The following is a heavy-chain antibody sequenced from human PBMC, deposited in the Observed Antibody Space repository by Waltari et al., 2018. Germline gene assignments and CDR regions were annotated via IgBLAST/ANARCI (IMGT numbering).Heavy chain of an antibody. CDR3: ASSGVRSSSWYYFDY. V-gene: IGHV1-69*01. J-gene: IGHJ4*02. CDR2: IIPIFGTA. D-gene: IGHD6-13*01. Sequence: QVQLVQSGAEVKKPGSSVKVSCKASGVPFSSYAISWVRQAPGQGLEWMGGIIPIFGTANYAQKFQGRVTITADESTSTAYMELSSLRSEDTAVYYCASSGVRSSSWYYFDYWGQGTLVTVSS. CDR1: GVPFSSYA.